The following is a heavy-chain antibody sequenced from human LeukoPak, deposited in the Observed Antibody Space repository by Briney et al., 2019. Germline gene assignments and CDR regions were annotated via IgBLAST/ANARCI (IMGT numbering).Heavy chain of an antibody. Sequence: GGSLRLSCAASGFTFSDHYMDWVRQAPGKGLEWVGRTRNKANSYTTEYAASVKGRFTISRDDSKSSLYLQMNSLKTEDTSIYYCVRVYSSSWSGSYFDHWGQGTLVTVSS. V-gene: IGHV3-72*01. J-gene: IGHJ4*02. CDR2: TRNKANSYTT. D-gene: IGHD6-13*01. CDR1: GFTFSDHY. CDR3: VRVYSSSWSGSYFDH.